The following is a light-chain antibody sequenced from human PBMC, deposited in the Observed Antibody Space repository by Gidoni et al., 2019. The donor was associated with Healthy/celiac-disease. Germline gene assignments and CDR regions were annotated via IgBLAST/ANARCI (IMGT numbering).Light chain of an antibody. J-gene: IGLJ2*01. CDR1: SSDVGGYNY. V-gene: IGLV2-14*01. CDR3: SSYTSSSTLAV. Sequence: QSALTQPASVSGPPGQSITISCTGTSSDVGGYNYVSWYQQHPGKAPKLMIYEVSNRPSGVSNRFSGSKSGNTASLTISGLQAEDEADYYRSSYTSSSTLAVFGGGTKLTVL. CDR2: EVS.